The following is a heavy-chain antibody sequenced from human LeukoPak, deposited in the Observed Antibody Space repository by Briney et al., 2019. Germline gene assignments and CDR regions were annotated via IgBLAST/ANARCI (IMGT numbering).Heavy chain of an antibody. J-gene: IGHJ4*02. Sequence: RASVKVSCKASGCTLTDYYMHWVRQAPGQGLEWMGRINPNSGGTNYAQKFQGRVTMTRDTSISTVYMELSRLRSDDTAVYYCARVGYYESSGYYEYWGQGTLVTVSS. CDR3: ARVGYYESSGYYEY. V-gene: IGHV1-2*06. CDR1: GCTLTDYY. D-gene: IGHD3-22*01. CDR2: INPNSGGT.